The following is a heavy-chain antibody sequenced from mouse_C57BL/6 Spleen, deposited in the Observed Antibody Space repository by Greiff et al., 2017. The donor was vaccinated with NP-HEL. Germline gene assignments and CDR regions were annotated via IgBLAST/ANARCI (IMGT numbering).Heavy chain of an antibody. V-gene: IGHV14-2*01. J-gene: IGHJ1*03. CDR3: ARPLRSYWYFDV. CDR2: IDPEDGET. Sequence: VQLQQSGAELVKPGASVKLSCTASGFNITDYYMHWVKQRTEQGLEWIGRIDPEDGETKYAPKFQGKATITADTSSNTAYLQLSSLTSEDTAVYYCARPLRSYWYFDVWGTGTTVTVSS. CDR1: GFNITDYY. D-gene: IGHD1-1*01.